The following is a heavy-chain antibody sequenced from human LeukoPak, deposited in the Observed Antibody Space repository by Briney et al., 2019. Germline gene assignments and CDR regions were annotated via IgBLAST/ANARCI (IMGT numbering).Heavy chain of an antibody. CDR2: ISDSGGST. CDR3: ARAEYDGAFDI. Sequence: PGGSLRLSCAASGFTFSSYGMSWVRQAPGEGLEWVSSISDSGGSTYYVDSVKGRFTISRDNSKNTLYLQMNSLRAEDTAVYYCARAEYDGAFDIWGQGTMVTVSS. D-gene: IGHD3-16*01. J-gene: IGHJ3*02. CDR1: GFTFSSYG. V-gene: IGHV3-23*01.